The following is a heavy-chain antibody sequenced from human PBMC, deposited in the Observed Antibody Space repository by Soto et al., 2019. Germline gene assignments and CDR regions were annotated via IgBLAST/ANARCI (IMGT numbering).Heavy chain of an antibody. D-gene: IGHD3-3*01. CDR1: GGTFSSYA. J-gene: IGHJ6*02. V-gene: IGHV1-69*01. CDR3: ARRIFGVVYYYYSGMDV. CDR2: IIPIFGTA. Sequence: QVQLVQSGAEVKKPGSSVKVSCKASGGTFSSYALSWVRQAPGQGLEWMGGIIPIFGTANYAQKFQGRVTITADESTSTAYMELSSLRSEDTAVYYCARRIFGVVYYYYSGMDVWGQGTTVTVSS.